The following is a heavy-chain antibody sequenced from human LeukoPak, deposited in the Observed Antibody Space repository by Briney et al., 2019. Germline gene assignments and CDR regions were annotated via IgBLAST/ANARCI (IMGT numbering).Heavy chain of an antibody. D-gene: IGHD3-10*01. CDR1: GYTFTGYY. V-gene: IGHV1-2*02. J-gene: IGHJ4*02. CDR2: INPDSGGT. Sequence: ASVKVSCKASGYTFTGYYMNWVRQAPGQGLEWMGWINPDSGGTNFAENLQGRGTMTRDTSISTAYMELSSLRSDDTAVYYCARGGDGSGSYYNAEGDYWGQGTLVTVSS. CDR3: ARGGDGSGSYYNAEGDY.